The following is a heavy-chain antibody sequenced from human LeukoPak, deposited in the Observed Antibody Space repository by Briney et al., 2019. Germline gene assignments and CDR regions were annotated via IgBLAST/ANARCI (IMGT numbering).Heavy chain of an antibody. CDR2: ISGSGERA. D-gene: IGHD3-22*01. Sequence: GGSPRLSCTASGFTFADYALSWFRQAPGKGLEWVSVISGSGERAYYADSVKGRFTISSDNSKNTLYLQMNSLRAEDTAVYYCARGIGSSGFYPFDYWGQGILVTVSS. J-gene: IGHJ4*02. V-gene: IGHV3-23*01. CDR1: GFTFADYA. CDR3: ARGIGSSGFYPFDY.